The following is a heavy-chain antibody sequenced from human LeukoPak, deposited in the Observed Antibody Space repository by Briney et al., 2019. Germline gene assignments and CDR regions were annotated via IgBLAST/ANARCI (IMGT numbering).Heavy chain of an antibody. J-gene: IGHJ4*02. Sequence: GGSLRLSCAASGFTFSSYAMSWVRQAPGKGLEWVSAISGSGGSTYYADSVKGRFTISRDSSKNTLYLQMNSLRAEDTAVYYCAKGLFPGLELRGVVDYWGQGTLVTVSS. D-gene: IGHD1-7*01. CDR3: AKGLFPGLELRGVVDY. V-gene: IGHV3-23*01. CDR2: ISGSGGST. CDR1: GFTFSSYA.